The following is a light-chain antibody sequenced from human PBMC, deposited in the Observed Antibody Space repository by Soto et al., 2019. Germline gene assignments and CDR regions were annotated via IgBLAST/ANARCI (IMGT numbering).Light chain of an antibody. Sequence: SYELTQPPSVSVSPGQTASITCSGDKLGDKYACWYQQKPGQSPLLVIYQDTKRPSGIPERFSGSKSGNTATLTISGTQAMDEADYYCQAWDSSTAGVIGGGTKVTVL. V-gene: IGLV3-1*01. J-gene: IGLJ2*01. CDR2: QDT. CDR1: KLGDKY. CDR3: QAWDSSTAGV.